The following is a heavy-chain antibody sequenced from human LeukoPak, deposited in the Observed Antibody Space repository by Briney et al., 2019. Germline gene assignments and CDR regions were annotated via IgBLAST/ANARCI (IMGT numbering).Heavy chain of an antibody. CDR1: GFTFSSYA. CDR2: ISYDGSNK. J-gene: IGHJ4*02. Sequence: PGGSLRLSCAASGFTFSSYAMHWVRQAPGKGLEWVAVISYDGSNKYYADSVKGRFTISRDNSKNTLYLQMNSLRAEDTAVYYCARDETPDRTSHCYTHWGQGTLVTVSS. D-gene: IGHD2-2*02. CDR3: ARDETPDRTSHCYTH. V-gene: IGHV3-30-3*01.